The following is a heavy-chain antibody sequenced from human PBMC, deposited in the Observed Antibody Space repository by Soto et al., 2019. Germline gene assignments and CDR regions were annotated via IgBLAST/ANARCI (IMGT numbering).Heavy chain of an antibody. CDR3: ARASDTAMVEVDY. J-gene: IGHJ4*02. D-gene: IGHD5-18*01. CDR1: GFTFSDYY. Sequence: TGGSLRLSCAASGFTFSDYYMSWIRQAPGKGLEWVSYISSSSSYTNYADSVKGRFTISRDNAKNSLYLQMNSLRAEDTAVYYCARASDTAMVEVDYWGQGTLVTVSS. V-gene: IGHV3-11*06. CDR2: ISSSSSYT.